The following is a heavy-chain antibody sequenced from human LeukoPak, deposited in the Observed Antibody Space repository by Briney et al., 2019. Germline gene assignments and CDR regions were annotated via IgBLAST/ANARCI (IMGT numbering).Heavy chain of an antibody. Sequence: PGGSLRLSCAASGFTFSNAWMSWVRQAPGKGLEWVGRIHSKTDGGTTDYAAPVKGRFTISRDDSKNTLYQQMNSLKTEDTAVYYCTTDEITGTTTYFDYWGQGTLVTVSS. CDR2: IHSKTDGGTT. J-gene: IGHJ4*02. D-gene: IGHD1-7*01. V-gene: IGHV3-15*01. CDR1: GFTFSNAW. CDR3: TTDEITGTTTYFDY.